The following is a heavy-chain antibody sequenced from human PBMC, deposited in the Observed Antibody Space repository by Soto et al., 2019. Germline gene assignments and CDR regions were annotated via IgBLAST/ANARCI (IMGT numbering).Heavy chain of an antibody. J-gene: IGHJ3*02. D-gene: IGHD6-19*01. V-gene: IGHV1-69*13. Sequence: SVKVSCKASGGTFSSYAISWVRQAPGQGLEWMGGIIPIFGTANYAQKFQGRVTITADESTSTAYMELSSLRSEDTAVYYCARVAGWGDSLADAFDIWGQGTMVTVSS. CDR1: GGTFSSYA. CDR3: ARVAGWGDSLADAFDI. CDR2: IIPIFGTA.